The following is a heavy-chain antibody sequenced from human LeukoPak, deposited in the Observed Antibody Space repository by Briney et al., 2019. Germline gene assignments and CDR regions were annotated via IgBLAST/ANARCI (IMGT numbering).Heavy chain of an antibody. V-gene: IGHV4-59*01. Sequence: SEALSLTCAVDGGSFSGYYWSWIRQPPGKGLEWIGYTYHSGNTNCNPSLKSRVTISVDTSKNQFSLKVSSVTAADTAVYYCARVFHDSSGYPFDYWGQGTLVTVSS. CDR2: TYHSGNT. J-gene: IGHJ4*02. CDR3: ARVFHDSSGYPFDY. D-gene: IGHD3-22*01. CDR1: GGSFSGYY.